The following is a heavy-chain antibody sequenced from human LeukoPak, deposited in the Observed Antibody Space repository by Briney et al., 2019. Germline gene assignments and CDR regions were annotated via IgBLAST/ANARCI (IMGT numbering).Heavy chain of an antibody. D-gene: IGHD3-22*01. CDR1: GFTFSSYG. V-gene: IGHV3-33*01. CDR3: ARGDSGVNYYYMDV. Sequence: GGSLRLSCAASGFTFSSYGMHWVRQAPGKGLEWVAVIWYDGSNKYYADSVKGRFTISRDNSKNTLYLQMNSLGAEDTAVYYCARGDSGVNYYYMDVWGKGTTVSVSS. CDR2: IWYDGSNK. J-gene: IGHJ6*03.